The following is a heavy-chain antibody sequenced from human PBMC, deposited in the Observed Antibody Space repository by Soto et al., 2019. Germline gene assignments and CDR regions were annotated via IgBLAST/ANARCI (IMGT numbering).Heavy chain of an antibody. CDR3: ARDSYPSSGYSYYFDY. Sequence: QVQLVESGGGVVQPGRSLRLSCAASGFTFSSYAMHWVRQAPGKGLEWVAVISYDGSNKYYADSVKGRFTISRDNSKNTLCLQMNSLRAEDTAVYYCARDSYPSSGYSYYFDYWGQGTLVTVSS. J-gene: IGHJ4*02. V-gene: IGHV3-30-3*01. CDR1: GFTFSSYA. CDR2: ISYDGSNK. D-gene: IGHD3-22*01.